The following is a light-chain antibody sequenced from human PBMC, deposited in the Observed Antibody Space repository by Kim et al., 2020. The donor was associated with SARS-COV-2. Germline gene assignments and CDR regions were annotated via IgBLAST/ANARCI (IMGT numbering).Light chain of an antibody. J-gene: IGLJ2*01. CDR1: KLGDKY. CDR3: QAWDSSDGV. CDR2: QDS. V-gene: IGLV3-1*01. Sequence: SYELTQPPSVSVSPGQTASITCSGDKLGDKYACWYQQKPGQSPVLVIYQDSKRPSGIPERFSGSNSGNTATLIISGTQAMDEADYYCQAWDSSDGVFGGG.